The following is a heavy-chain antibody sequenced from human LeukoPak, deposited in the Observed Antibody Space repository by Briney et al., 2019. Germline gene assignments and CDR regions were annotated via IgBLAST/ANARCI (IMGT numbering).Heavy chain of an antibody. J-gene: IGHJ6*03. CDR1: GFTFSSYG. D-gene: IGHD6-13*01. V-gene: IGHV3-30*18. Sequence: GGSLRLSCAASGFTFSSYGMHWVRQAPGKGLEWVAVISYDGSNKYYADSVKGRFTISRDNSKNTLYLQMNSLRAEDTAVYYCAKGVQPYYYYYMDVWGKGTTVTVSS. CDR2: ISYDGSNK. CDR3: AKGVQPYYYYYMDV.